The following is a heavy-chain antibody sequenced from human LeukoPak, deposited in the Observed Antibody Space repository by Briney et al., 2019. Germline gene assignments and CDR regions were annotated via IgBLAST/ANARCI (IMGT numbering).Heavy chain of an antibody. CDR3: ARAEYSSSRGNYYFDY. V-gene: IGHV1-69*05. D-gene: IGHD6-6*01. CDR1: GGTFSSYA. Sequence: ASVKVSCKASGGTFSSYAISWLRQAPGQGLEWMGGIIPIFGTANYAQKFQGRVTITTDESTSTAYMELSSLRSEDTAVYYCARAEYSSSRGNYYFDYWGQGTLVTVSS. CDR2: IIPIFGTA. J-gene: IGHJ4*02.